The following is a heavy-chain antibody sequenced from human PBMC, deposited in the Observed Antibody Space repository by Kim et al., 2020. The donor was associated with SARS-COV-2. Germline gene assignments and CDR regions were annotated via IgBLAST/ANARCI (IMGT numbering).Heavy chain of an antibody. CDR1: GFILSGSS. D-gene: IGHD2-15*01. CDR2: IWTRDPYQT. CDR3: LGFDCSGGSCVGGF. J-gene: IGHJ4*02. V-gene: IGHV3-73*01. Sequence: GGSLRLSCAASGFILSGSSVHWVRQASGKGLEWVGRIWTRDPYQTAYAASVNGRVAISRDDSANTAYLQKNSLNGDDTAVYYCLGFDCSGGSCVGGFWGQGALVSVSS.